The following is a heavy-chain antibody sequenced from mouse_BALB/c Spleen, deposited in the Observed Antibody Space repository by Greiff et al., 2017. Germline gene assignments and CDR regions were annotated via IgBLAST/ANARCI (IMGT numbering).Heavy chain of an antibody. V-gene: IGHV2-9*02. CDR2: IWAGGST. Sequence: QVQLKESGPGLVAPSQSLSITCTVSGFSLTSYGVHWVRQPPGKGLEWLGVIWAGGSTNYNSALMSRLSISKDNSKSQVFFKMNSLQANDTAIYYCARNGWVLGAMDYWGQGTSVTGSS. CDR3: ARNGWVLGAMDY. J-gene: IGHJ4*01. D-gene: IGHD2-3*01. CDR1: GFSLTSYG.